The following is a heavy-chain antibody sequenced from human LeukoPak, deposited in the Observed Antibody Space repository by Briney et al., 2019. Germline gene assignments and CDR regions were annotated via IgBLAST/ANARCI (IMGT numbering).Heavy chain of an antibody. CDR1: GGSISSYY. J-gene: IGHJ3*02. D-gene: IGHD3-9*01. CDR2: LSKSGNA. CDR3: ARARYVNSFYAFDI. Sequence: ASETLSLTCTVSGGSISSYYWSWIRLPPGKGLEWIGYLSKSGNANYSPSLKSRVTIFGDTSKNQFFLKLSSVTAADTAVYYCARARYVNSFYAFDIWGQGTLVTVSS. V-gene: IGHV4-59*01.